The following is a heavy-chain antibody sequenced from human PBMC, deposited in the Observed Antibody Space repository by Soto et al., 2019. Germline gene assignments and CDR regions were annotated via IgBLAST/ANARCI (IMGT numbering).Heavy chain of an antibody. J-gene: IGHJ4*02. V-gene: IGHV3-66*01. CDR1: GFTVSSKY. D-gene: IGHD3-10*01. CDR3: ARESITMVRGVLHYFDY. CDR2: IQSGGTT. Sequence: LRLSCAASGFTVSSKYMTWVRQAPGKGLEWVSLIQSGGTTYYADSVKGRFTISRDTSKNTLHLQMDSLRVEDTAVYYCARESITMVRGVLHYFDYWGQGTLVTVSS.